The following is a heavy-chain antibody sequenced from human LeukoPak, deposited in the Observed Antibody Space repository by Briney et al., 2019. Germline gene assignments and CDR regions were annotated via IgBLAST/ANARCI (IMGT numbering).Heavy chain of an antibody. D-gene: IGHD2-21*02. CDR1: GGSISNNY. V-gene: IGHV4-59*01. Sequence: SETLSLTCTVSGGSISNNYWSWIRQPPGKGLEWIGNIYYSGSTKYNPSLKSRVTISVDTSKNQFSLNLSSVTAADTAVYYCARDRLPGFQDPLDYWGQGTLVTVSS. CDR3: ARDRLPGFQDPLDY. J-gene: IGHJ4*02. CDR2: IYYSGST.